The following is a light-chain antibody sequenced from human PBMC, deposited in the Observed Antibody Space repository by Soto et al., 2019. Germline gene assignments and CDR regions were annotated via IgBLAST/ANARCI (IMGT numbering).Light chain of an antibody. J-gene: IGKJ1*01. CDR2: GAS. CDR1: QNIGTY. CDR3: QQYGTSPRLT. Sequence: TLLTQSPGTLFLSPGERATLSCRASQNIGTYLAWYQQKPGQAPSLLIFGASTRGNGVPDRFSGSGSGTAFTLTISRLGPEAFAVYYFQQYGTSPRLTLGQGTKVEI. V-gene: IGKV3-20*01.